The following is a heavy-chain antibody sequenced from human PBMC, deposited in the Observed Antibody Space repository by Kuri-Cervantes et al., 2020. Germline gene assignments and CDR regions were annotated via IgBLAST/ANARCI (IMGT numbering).Heavy chain of an antibody. CDR3: AKDWSYDFWSGPAGP. CDR1: GFTFDDYT. D-gene: IGHD3-3*01. Sequence: LSLTCAASGFTFDDYTMHWVRQAPGKGLEWVSLISWDGGSTYYADSVKGRFTISIDNSKNSLYLQMNSLRAEDTAFYYCAKDWSYDFWSGPAGPWGQGTLVTVSS. V-gene: IGHV3-43*01. CDR2: ISWDGGST. J-gene: IGHJ5*02.